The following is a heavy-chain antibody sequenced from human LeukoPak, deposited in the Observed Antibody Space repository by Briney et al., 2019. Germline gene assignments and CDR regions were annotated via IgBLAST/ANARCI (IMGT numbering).Heavy chain of an antibody. CDR1: GGSISSTTYY. J-gene: IGHJ4*02. CDR2: IYYSGNT. V-gene: IGHV4-39*01. D-gene: IGHD6-6*01. Sequence: KSSETLSLTCTVSGGSISSTTYYWGWIRQPPGKRLEWIGSIYYSGNTYYNPSLKSRVTISVDTSKNQFSLKLSSVTAADTAVYYCARTFSSSSSYWGQGTLVTVSS. CDR3: ARTFSSSSSY.